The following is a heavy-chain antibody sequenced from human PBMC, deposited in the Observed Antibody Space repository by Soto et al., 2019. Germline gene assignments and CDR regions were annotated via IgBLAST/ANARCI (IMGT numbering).Heavy chain of an antibody. CDR1: GFSLTTSGVG. CDR3: AHRVLRTVFGLVTTTAIYFDF. V-gene: IGHV2-5*02. CDR2: IYWDDDK. D-gene: IGHD3-3*01. Sequence: QITLNESGPTQVKPRQTLTLTCTFSGFSLTTSGVGVGWIRQSPGQAPEWLALIYWDDDKRYSPSLKSRLTTTKDTSKNQVVLTMADLDPADTATYYCAHRVLRTVFGLVTTTAIYFDFWGQGTPVAVSS. J-gene: IGHJ4*02.